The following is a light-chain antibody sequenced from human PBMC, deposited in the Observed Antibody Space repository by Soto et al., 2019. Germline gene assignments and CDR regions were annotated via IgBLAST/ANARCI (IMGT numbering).Light chain of an antibody. CDR3: QQYDSFVLT. V-gene: IGKV3-20*01. Sequence: EIVLTQSPGTLSLSPGERATLSCRASQSVSSTYLAWYQQKPGQAPRLLIYGASSRATGIPDRFSGSGSGTDFTLTISRLEAEDFAVYYCQQYDSFVLTFGGGTKVEIK. J-gene: IGKJ4*01. CDR1: QSVSSTY. CDR2: GAS.